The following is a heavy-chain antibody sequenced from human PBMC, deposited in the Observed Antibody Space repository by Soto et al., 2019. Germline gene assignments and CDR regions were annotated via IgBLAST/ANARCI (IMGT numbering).Heavy chain of an antibody. D-gene: IGHD3-22*01. CDR1: GFTFSSYG. V-gene: IGHV3-33*01. J-gene: IGHJ4*02. CDR3: ARGNFYDSSGYYPNFEY. CDR2: IWYDGSNK. Sequence: LRLSCAASGFTFSSYGMHWVRQAPGKVLEWVAVIWYDGSNKYYADSVKGRFTISRDNSKNTLYLKMKSLRAEDTAVYYCARGNFYDSSGYYPNFEYWGQGTMVTVSS.